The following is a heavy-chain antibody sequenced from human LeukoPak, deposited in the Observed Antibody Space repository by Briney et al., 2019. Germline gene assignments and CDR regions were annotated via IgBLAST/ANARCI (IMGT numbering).Heavy chain of an antibody. V-gene: IGHV3-48*03. J-gene: IGHJ6*02. CDR3: ASFGSSADYYYYGMDV. CDR1: GFTFSSYE. D-gene: IGHD6-19*01. CDR2: ISSSGSTI. Sequence: PGGSLRLSCAASGFTFSSYEMNWVRQAPGKGLEWVSYISSSGSTIYYADSVKGRFTISRDNAKNSLYLQMNSLRAEDTAVYYCASFGSSADYYYYGMDVWGQGTTVTVSS.